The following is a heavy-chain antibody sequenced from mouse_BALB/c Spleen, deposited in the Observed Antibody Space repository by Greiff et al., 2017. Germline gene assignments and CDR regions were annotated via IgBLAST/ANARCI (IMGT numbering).Heavy chain of an antibody. CDR3: IYDGYFAWFAY. V-gene: IGHV14-3*02. D-gene: IGHD2-3*01. CDR2: IDPANGNT. CDR1: GFNIKDTY. Sequence: VQLQQSGAELVKPGASVKLSCTASGFNIKDTYMHWVKQRPEQGLEWIGRIDPANGNTKYDPKFQGKATITADTSSNTAYLQLSSLTSEDTAVYYCIYDGYFAWFAYWGQGTLVTVSA. J-gene: IGHJ3*01.